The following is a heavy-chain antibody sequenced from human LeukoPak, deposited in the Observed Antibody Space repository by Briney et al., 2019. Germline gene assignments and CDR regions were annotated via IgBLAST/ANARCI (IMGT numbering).Heavy chain of an antibody. J-gene: IGHJ4*02. CDR2: IYSGGST. CDR1: GFTVSSNY. D-gene: IGHD4/OR15-4a*01. V-gene: IGHV3-66*02. Sequence: GGSLRLSCAASGFTVSSNYMSWVRQAPGKGLEWASVIYSGGSTYYADSVKGRFTISRDNSKNTLYLQMNSLRAEDTAVYYCARDQGSNDFDYWGQGTLVTVSS. CDR3: ARDQGSNDFDY.